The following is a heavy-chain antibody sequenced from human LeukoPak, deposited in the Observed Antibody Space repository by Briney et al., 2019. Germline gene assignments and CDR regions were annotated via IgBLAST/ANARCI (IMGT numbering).Heavy chain of an antibody. D-gene: IGHD1-26*01. V-gene: IGHV3-66*01. CDR3: ARTLVGATFDYFDY. CDR1: GFTVSSNY. CDR2: VYSGGST. Sequence: LGGSLRLSCAASGFTVSSNYVNWVRQAPGKGLKWVSVVYSGGSTFYADSVRGRFTISRDNSRNTLYLQMNSLRAEDTAVYYCARTLVGATFDYFDYWGQGTLVTVSS. J-gene: IGHJ4*02.